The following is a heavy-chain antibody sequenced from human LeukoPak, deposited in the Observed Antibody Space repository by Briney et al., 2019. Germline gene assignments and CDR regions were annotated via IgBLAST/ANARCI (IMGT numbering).Heavy chain of an antibody. V-gene: IGHV3-23*01. CDR3: AKSDSSGYSTANWFDP. D-gene: IGHD3-22*01. CDR1: GFTFSSYA. Sequence: GGSLRLSCAASGFTFSSYAMSWVRQAPGKGLEWVSAISGSGGSTYYADSVKGRFTISRDNSKNTLYLQMNSLRAEDTAVYYCAKSDSSGYSTANWFDPWGQGTLVTVSS. CDR2: ISGSGGST. J-gene: IGHJ5*02.